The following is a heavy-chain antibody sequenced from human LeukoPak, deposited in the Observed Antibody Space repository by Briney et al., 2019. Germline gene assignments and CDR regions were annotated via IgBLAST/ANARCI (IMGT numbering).Heavy chain of an antibody. V-gene: IGHV3-11*03. D-gene: IGHD6-19*01. J-gene: IGHJ4*02. Sequence: GGSLRLSCAASGFTFRDYYMSWIRQAPGKGLEWVSYISSRSDYTNYAGSVKGRFTISRDNAKNSLYLQMSSLRAEDTAVYYCARCQYNSSPDFWGQGTLVTVSS. CDR3: ARCQYNSSPDF. CDR1: GFTFRDYY. CDR2: ISSRSDYT.